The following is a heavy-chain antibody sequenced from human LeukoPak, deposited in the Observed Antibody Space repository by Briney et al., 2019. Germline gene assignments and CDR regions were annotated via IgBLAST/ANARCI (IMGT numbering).Heavy chain of an antibody. CDR1: GFTVSSNY. CDR2: IYSGGST. J-gene: IGHJ6*02. CDR3: ARGANVYYDILTGYYKNYYGMDV. Sequence: GGSLRLSCAASGFTVSSNYMSWVRQAPGKGLEWVSVIYSGGSTYYADSVKGRFTISRDNSKNTLYLQMNSLRAEDTAVYYCARGANVYYDILTGYYKNYYGMDVWGQGTTVTVSS. V-gene: IGHV3-66*01. D-gene: IGHD3-9*01.